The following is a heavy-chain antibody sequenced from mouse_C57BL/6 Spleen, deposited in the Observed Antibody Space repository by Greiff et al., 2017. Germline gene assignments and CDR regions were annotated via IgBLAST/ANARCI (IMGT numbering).Heavy chain of an antibody. CDR2: INPSSGYT. V-gene: IGHV1-7*01. CDR1: GYTFTSYW. D-gene: IGHD1-1*01. J-gene: IGHJ3*01. CDR3: ARDYGSSSFAY. Sequence: VQLQQSGAELAKPGASVKLSCKASGYTFTSYWMHWVKQRPGQGLEWIGYINPSSGYTKYNQKFKDKATLTADKYSSTAYMQLSSLTYEDSAVYYCARDYGSSSFAYWGQGTLVTVSA.